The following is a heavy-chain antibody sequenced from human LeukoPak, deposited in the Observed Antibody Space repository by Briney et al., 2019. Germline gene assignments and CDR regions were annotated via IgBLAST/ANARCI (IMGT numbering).Heavy chain of an antibody. D-gene: IGHD4-11*01. J-gene: IGHJ4*03. CDR2: ISAYNGNT. CDR1: GYTFTSYL. CDR3: ARMGGWEQYDYTRDPDY. V-gene: IGHV1-18*01. Sequence: GASVRDSCKASGYTFTSYLVCCVRQAPGQGLEWMGWISAYNGNTNYAQKLQGRVTMTTDTSTSTAYVELRSLRSDDTAVYYCARMGGWEQYDYTRDPDYWGHRNPVTVSS.